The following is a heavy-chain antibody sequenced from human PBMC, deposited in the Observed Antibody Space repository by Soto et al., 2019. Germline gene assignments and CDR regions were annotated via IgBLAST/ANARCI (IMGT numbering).Heavy chain of an antibody. J-gene: IGHJ4*02. CDR2: IYYSGST. Sequence: PSETLSLTCAVSGGSISSGGYYWSWIRQHPGKGLEWIGYIYYSGSTYYNPSLKSRVTISVDTSKNQFSLKLSSVTAADTAVYYCARGIVSTGYSGYEISLYYFDYWGQGTLVTVSS. CDR1: GGSISSGGYY. V-gene: IGHV4-31*11. D-gene: IGHD5-12*01. CDR3: ARGIVSTGYSGYEISLYYFDY.